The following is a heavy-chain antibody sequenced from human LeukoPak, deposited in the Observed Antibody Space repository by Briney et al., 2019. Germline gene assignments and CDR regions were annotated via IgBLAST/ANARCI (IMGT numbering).Heavy chain of an antibody. CDR2: ISAYNGNT. CDR3: ARDLNMGYSSGRYSWGTGSSNDY. CDR1: SYTFTSYG. V-gene: IGHV1-18*01. Sequence: EASVKVSCKASSYTFTSYGISWVRQAPGQGLEWMGWISAYNGNTNYAQKLQGRVTMTTDTSTSTAYMELRSLRSDDTAVYYCARDLNMGYSSGRYSWGTGSSNDYWGQGTLVTVSS. J-gene: IGHJ4*02. D-gene: IGHD6-19*01.